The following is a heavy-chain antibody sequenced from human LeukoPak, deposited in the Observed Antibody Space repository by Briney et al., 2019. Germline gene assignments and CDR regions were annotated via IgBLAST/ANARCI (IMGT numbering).Heavy chain of an antibody. Sequence: ASVKVSCKASGYTFTNYGISWVRQAPGQGLEWMGWISANNDNTYYAQKLQGRVTMTTDTSTSTVYMELSSLRSEDTAVYYCASHDYGGNSAFGFDYWGQGTLVTVSS. J-gene: IGHJ4*02. CDR3: ASHDYGGNSAFGFDY. CDR1: GYTFTNYG. CDR2: ISANNDNT. V-gene: IGHV1-18*01. D-gene: IGHD4-23*01.